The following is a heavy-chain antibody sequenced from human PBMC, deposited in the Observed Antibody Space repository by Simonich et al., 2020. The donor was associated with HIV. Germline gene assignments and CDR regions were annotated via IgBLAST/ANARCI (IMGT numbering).Heavy chain of an antibody. CDR3: ASVRYGSGSYYSDY. V-gene: IGHV1-58*02. D-gene: IGHD3-10*01. CDR2: IVVGSGNT. J-gene: IGHJ4*02. Sequence: QMQLVQSGPEVKKPGTSVKVSCKASGFTFSSSAMQWGGQARGQRLEWIGWIVVGSGNTNYAQKFQERVTITRDMSTSTAYMELSSLRSEDTAVYYCASVRYGSGSYYSDYWGQGTLVTVSS. CDR1: GFTFSSSA.